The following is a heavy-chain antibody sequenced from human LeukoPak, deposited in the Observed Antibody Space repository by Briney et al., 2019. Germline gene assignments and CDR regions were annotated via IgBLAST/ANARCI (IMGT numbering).Heavy chain of an antibody. CDR2: IYYSGST. CDR1: GGSISSYY. CDR3: ARDGGYDFWSGYHLGFDY. Sequence: SETLSLTCTVSGGSISSYYWSWIRQPPGKGLEWIGYIYYSGSTNYNPSLKSRVTISVDTSKNQFSLKLSSVTAADTAVYYSARDGGYDFWSGYHLGFDYWGQGTLVTVSS. D-gene: IGHD3-3*01. V-gene: IGHV4-59*01. J-gene: IGHJ4*02.